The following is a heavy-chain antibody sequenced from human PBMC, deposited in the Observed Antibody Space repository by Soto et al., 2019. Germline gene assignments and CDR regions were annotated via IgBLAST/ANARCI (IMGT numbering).Heavy chain of an antibody. J-gene: IGHJ6*03. CDR2: IYHSGST. CDR1: SGSISSSNW. Sequence: PSETLSLTCAVSSGSISSSNWWSWVRQPPGKGLEWIGEIYHSGSTNYNPSLKSRVTISVGKSKNQFSLKLSSVTAADTAVYYCAGGSAGSSSWYLPRSSMDVWGKGTTVTVSS. CDR3: AGGSAGSSSWYLPRSSMDV. D-gene: IGHD6-13*01. V-gene: IGHV4-4*02.